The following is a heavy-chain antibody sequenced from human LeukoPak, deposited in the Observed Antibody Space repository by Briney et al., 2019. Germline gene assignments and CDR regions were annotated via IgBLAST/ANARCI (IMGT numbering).Heavy chain of an antibody. CDR1: GGTFISYA. V-gene: IGHV1-46*01. CDR3: ARDSLVVVAATFWFDP. Sequence: GASVKVSCKASGGTFISYAISWVRQAPGQGLEWMGIINPSGGSTSYAQKFQGRVTMTRDTSTSTVYMELSSLRSEDTAVYYCARDSLVVVAATFWFDPWGQGTLVTVSS. J-gene: IGHJ5*02. D-gene: IGHD2-15*01. CDR2: INPSGGST.